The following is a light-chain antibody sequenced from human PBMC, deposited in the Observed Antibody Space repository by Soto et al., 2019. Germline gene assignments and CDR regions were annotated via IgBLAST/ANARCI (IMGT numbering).Light chain of an antibody. Sequence: QSVLTQPASVSGSPGQSITISCTGTSSDVGCYNLVSWYQQHPGKAPKLMIYEVSKRPSGVSNRFSGSKSGNTASLTISGLQAEDEADYYCCSYAGRSTGAFYVCGTGTKVTVL. CDR1: SSDVGCYNL. V-gene: IGLV2-23*02. CDR3: CSYAGRSTGAFYV. CDR2: EVS. J-gene: IGLJ1*01.